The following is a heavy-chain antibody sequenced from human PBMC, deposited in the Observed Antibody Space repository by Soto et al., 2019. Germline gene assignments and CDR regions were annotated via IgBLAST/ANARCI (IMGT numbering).Heavy chain of an antibody. Sequence: QVELVESGGDVVQPGTSLRLYCAASGFIFRNYAMHWVRQAPGKGLEWVADISYDERNIHYPDSVKGRFTISRDNSKYTLFLQMNNLRAEDTAVYYCAIDNWGFDCWGQGTLVTVSS. V-gene: IGHV3-30*04. D-gene: IGHD7-27*01. J-gene: IGHJ4*02. CDR1: GFIFRNYA. CDR2: ISYDERNI. CDR3: AIDNWGFDC.